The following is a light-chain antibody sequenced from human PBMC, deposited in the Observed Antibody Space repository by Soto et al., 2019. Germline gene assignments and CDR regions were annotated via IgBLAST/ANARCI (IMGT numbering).Light chain of an antibody. CDR1: QPVLSRSNNKNY. J-gene: IGKJ1*01. CDR3: QQYDSAPWA. CDR2: WAS. Sequence: DIVMTQSPDSLAVSLGERATINCKSSQPVLSRSNNKNYLSWYQQKPGQPPKLLISWASTRESGVPDRFSGSGSGKDFTLTISTLQAEDLAVYYCQQYDSAPWAFGQGTKVE. V-gene: IGKV4-1*01.